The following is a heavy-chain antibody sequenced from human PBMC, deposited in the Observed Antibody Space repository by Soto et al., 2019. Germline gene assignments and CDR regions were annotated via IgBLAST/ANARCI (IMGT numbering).Heavy chain of an antibody. Sequence: QAPGKGLEWVAVISYDGSNKYYADSVKGRFTISRDNSKNTLYLQMNSLRAEDTAVYYCAKDSGRYDFWSGYSTIDYWGQGTLVTVSS. CDR3: AKDSGRYDFWSGYSTIDY. D-gene: IGHD3-3*01. J-gene: IGHJ4*02. V-gene: IGHV3-30*18. CDR2: ISYDGSNK.